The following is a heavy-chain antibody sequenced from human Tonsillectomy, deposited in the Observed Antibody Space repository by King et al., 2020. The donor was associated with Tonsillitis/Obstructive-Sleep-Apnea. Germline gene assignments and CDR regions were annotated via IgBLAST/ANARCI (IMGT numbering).Heavy chain of an antibody. CDR2: XSXXGVX. CDR3: AXXXXXXDXVSXSXXXFHIXXXGTXXXXXXXSXXXXXVXPLAXSXXSTSXXTAALGCXVKDYF. V-gene: IGHV4-30-4*01. D-gene: IGHD2-21*01. CDR1: GGSISSGDNY. Sequence: QLQESGPGLVEPSQTLSLRCSVSGGSISSGDNYWTWLRQSPGKGLEWIGHXSXXGVXHXNPSLKSRVSISVEXSKNQFLLNLSSVTAADTAAYYCAXXXXXXDXVSXSXXXFHIXXXGTXXXXXXXSXXXXXVXPLAXSXXSTSXXTAALGCXVKDYF. J-gene: IGHJ1*01.